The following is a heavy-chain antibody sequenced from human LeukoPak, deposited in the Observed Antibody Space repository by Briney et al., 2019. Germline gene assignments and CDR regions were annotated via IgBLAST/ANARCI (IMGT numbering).Heavy chain of an antibody. CDR1: GYTFTGYY. CDR3: ARDDSSGYYPHNPKYYFDY. J-gene: IGHJ4*02. D-gene: IGHD3-22*01. CDR2: INPNSGGT. Sequence: ASVKVSCKASGYTFTGYYMHWVRQAPGQGLEWMGWINPNSGGTNYAQKFQGRVTMTRDMSTSTVYMELSSLRSEDTAVYYCARDDSSGYYPHNPKYYFDYWGQGTLVTVSS. V-gene: IGHV1-2*02.